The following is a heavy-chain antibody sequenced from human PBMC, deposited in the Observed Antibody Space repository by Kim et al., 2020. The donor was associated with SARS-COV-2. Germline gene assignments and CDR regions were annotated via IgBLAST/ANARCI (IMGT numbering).Heavy chain of an antibody. CDR3: TRYWTSDY. Sequence: GSEKYDVDSVKGRFTLSRDNSKNSVLLQMNSLRAEDTAVYYCTRYWTSDYWGQGTLVTVSS. D-gene: IGHD1-1*01. CDR2: GSEK. J-gene: IGHJ4*02. V-gene: IGHV3-7*03.